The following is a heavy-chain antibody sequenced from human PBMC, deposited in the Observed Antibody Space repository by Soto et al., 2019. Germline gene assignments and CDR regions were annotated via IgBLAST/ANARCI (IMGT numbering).Heavy chain of an antibody. Sequence: QTLSLTCAISGDSVSSNNAAWNWVRQSPSRGLEWLGRTYYRSKWYNDYAVSVKSRIAINPDTSKNQFSLHLNSVTPEDTAMYYCARIAPGGSGGGGDYWGQGTLVTVSS. CDR1: GDSVSSNNAA. J-gene: IGHJ4*02. CDR2: TYYRSKWYN. CDR3: ARIAPGGSGGGGDY. D-gene: IGHD6-19*01. V-gene: IGHV6-1*01.